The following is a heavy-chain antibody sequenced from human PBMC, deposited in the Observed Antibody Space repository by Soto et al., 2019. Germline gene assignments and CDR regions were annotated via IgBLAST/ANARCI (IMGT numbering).Heavy chain of an antibody. CDR3: RNYIDF. J-gene: IGHJ4*01. Sequence: PSGTVSLTCTVSGGCISSGGYYWSWIRQHPGKGLEWIGYIYYSGITYYNPSLKSRVTISVDTSKNQFSLKLSSVTAADSAMDYYRNYIDFWAQRTPVTVSS. CDR2: IYYSGIT. V-gene: IGHV4-31*03. CDR1: GGCISSGGYY.